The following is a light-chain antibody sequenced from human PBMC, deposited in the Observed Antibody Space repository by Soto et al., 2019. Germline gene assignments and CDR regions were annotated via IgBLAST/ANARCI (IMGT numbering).Light chain of an antibody. V-gene: IGKV3-20*01. CDR1: QSVSTRS. J-gene: IGKJ1*01. CDR2: DAS. Sequence: EIVLTQSPGTLSLSPGERATLSCRASQSVSTRSLAWYQQKPGQAPRLLIYDASNRATGIPARFSGSGSGTDFTLTISSLQPDDFATYYCQQYQSSWTFGQGTKVDI. CDR3: QQYQSSWT.